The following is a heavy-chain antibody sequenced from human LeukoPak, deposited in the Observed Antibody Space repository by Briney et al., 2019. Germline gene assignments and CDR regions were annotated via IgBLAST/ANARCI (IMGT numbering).Heavy chain of an antibody. CDR1: GFTVSSNY. V-gene: IGHV3-66*01. Sequence: GGSLRLSCAASGFTVSSNYMSWVCQAPGKGLEWVSVIYSGGSTYYADSVKGRFTISRDNSKNTLYLQMNSLRAEDTAVYYCARVVRGAFDIWGQGTMVTVSS. J-gene: IGHJ3*02. CDR2: IYSGGST. CDR3: ARVVRGAFDI.